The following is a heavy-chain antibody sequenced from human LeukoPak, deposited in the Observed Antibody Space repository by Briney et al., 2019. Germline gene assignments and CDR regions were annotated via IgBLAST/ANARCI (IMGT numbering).Heavy chain of an antibody. CDR3: ARDFVGEGWFDP. CDR1: GSTFSSYA. Sequence: GRSLRLSCAASGSTFSSYAMHWVRQAPGKGLEWVAVISYDGSNKYYADSVKGRFTISRDNSKNTLYLQMNSLRAEDTAVYYCARDFVGEGWFDPWGQGTLVTVSS. J-gene: IGHJ5*02. V-gene: IGHV3-30-3*01. CDR2: ISYDGSNK. D-gene: IGHD3-3*01.